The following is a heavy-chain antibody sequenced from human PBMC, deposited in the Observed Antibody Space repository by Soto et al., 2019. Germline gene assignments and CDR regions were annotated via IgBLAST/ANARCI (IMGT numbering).Heavy chain of an antibody. J-gene: IGHJ4*02. V-gene: IGHV1-69*13. Sequence: SVKVSCKASGGTFSSYAISWVRQAPGQGLEWMGGIIPIFGTANYAQKFQGRVTITADESTSTAYMELSSLRSEDTAVYYCARDLRGTTRLVYWGQGTLVTVSS. D-gene: IGHD3-9*01. CDR3: ARDLRGTTRLVY. CDR2: IIPIFGTA. CDR1: GGTFSSYA.